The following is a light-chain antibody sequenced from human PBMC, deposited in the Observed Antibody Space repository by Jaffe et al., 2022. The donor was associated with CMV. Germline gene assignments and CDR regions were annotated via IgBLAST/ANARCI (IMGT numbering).Light chain of an antibody. CDR2: VGTGGIVG. CDR3: GADTV. Sequence: QPVLTQPPSASASLGASVTLTCTLSSGYSNYKVDWYQQRPGKGPRFVMRVGTGGIVGSKGDGIPDRFSVLGSGLNRYLTIKNIQEEDESDYHCGADTVFGGGTKLTVL. V-gene: IGLV9-49*01. J-gene: IGLJ3*02. CDR1: SGYSNYK.